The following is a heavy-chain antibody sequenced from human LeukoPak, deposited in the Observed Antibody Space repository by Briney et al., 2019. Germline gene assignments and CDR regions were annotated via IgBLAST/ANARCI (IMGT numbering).Heavy chain of an antibody. CDR2: ISSTSSYL. Sequence: SLSLSCAASGFTFSSYSMNWVRQAPGKGVGWGSSISSTSSYLSYADSEKGRFTISRDNAKNSLYLQRNSLRAEDTAVYYCARDRIAAGGFGMDVWGQGTTVTVSS. D-gene: IGHD6-13*01. CDR1: GFTFSSYS. J-gene: IGHJ6*02. V-gene: IGHV3-21*01. CDR3: ARDRIAAGGFGMDV.